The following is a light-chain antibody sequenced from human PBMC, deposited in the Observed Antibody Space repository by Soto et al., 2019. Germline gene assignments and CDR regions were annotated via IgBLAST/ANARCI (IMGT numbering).Light chain of an antibody. CDR3: CSYAGNYTMI. CDR1: SSDVGGYKY. V-gene: IGLV2-11*01. Sequence: QSVLTQPRSVSGSPGQSVTISCTGTSSDVGGYKYVSWYQHHPGKAPKLMIYDVSKLPSGVPDRFSGSKSGNTASLTISGLQAEDEADYYCCSYAGNYTMIFGGGTKVTVL. CDR2: DVS. J-gene: IGLJ2*01.